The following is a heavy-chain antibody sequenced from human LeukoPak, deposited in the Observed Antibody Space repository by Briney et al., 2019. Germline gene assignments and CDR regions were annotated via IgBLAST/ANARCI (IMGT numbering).Heavy chain of an antibody. Sequence: PSETLSLTCAVYGGSFRGYYWSWIRQPPGKGLEWIGEINHSGSTNYNPSPKSRVTISVDTSKNQFSLKLSSVTAADTAVYCCARGRPGIAVAGTWPAVWYYYYYMDVWGKGTTVTVSS. CDR3: ARGRPGIAVAGTWPAVWYYYYYMDV. V-gene: IGHV4-34*01. CDR2: INHSGST. CDR1: GGSFRGYY. J-gene: IGHJ6*03. D-gene: IGHD6-19*01.